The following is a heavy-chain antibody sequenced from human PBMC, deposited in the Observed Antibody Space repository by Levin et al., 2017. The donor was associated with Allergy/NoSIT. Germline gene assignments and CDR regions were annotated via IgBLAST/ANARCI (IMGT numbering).Heavy chain of an antibody. D-gene: IGHD4-11*01. CDR1: GFTFDNYA. V-gene: IGHV3-9*01. Sequence: GGSLRLSCAASGFTFDNYAMHWVRQPPGKGLEWVSGISWNSAKIGYGDSVKGRFTISRDNAKNSLYLQMNSLRAEDTAFYYCVKDIQTPEAPGMVLQFRGQGTLVMVSS. J-gene: IGHJ1*01. CDR2: ISWNSAKI. CDR3: VKDIQTPEAPGMVLQF.